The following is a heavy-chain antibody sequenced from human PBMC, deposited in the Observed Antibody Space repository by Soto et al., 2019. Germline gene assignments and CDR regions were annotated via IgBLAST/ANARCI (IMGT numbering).Heavy chain of an antibody. Sequence: ASVKVSCKASGYTFTSYGISWVRQAPGQGLEWMGWISAYNGNTNYAQKLQGRVTMTTDTSTSTAYMELRSLRSDDTAVYYCARSRVVVVPAATRFLWFDPWGQGTLVTVSS. J-gene: IGHJ5*02. D-gene: IGHD2-2*01. CDR3: ARSRVVVVPAATRFLWFDP. CDR1: GYTFTSYG. V-gene: IGHV1-18*01. CDR2: ISAYNGNT.